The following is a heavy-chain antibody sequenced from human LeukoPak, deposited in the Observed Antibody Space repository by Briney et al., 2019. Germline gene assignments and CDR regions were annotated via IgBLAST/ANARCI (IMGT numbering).Heavy chain of an antibody. D-gene: IGHD6-6*01. CDR3: ARAFDRTGIAARPYPPGY. J-gene: IGHJ4*02. CDR2: ISYDGSNK. CDR1: GFTFSSYG. Sequence: GGTLRLSCAASGFTFSSYGMSWVRQAPGKGLEWVAVISYDGSNKYYADSVKGRFTISRDNSKNTLYLQMNSLRAEDTAVYYCARAFDRTGIAARPYPPGYWGQGTLVTVSS. V-gene: IGHV3-30*03.